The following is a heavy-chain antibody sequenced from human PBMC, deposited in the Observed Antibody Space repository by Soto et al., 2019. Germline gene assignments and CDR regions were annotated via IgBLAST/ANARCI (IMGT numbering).Heavy chain of an antibody. D-gene: IGHD3-9*01. CDR3: AKAIGLRYFDWAPFDY. Sequence: GSLRLSCAASGFPFSSYAMSWVRQAPGKGLEWVSAISGSGGSTYYADSVKGRFTISRDNSKSTLYLQMNSLRAEDTAVYYCAKAIGLRYFDWAPFDYWGQGTLVTVSS. V-gene: IGHV3-23*01. J-gene: IGHJ4*02. CDR2: ISGSGGST. CDR1: GFPFSSYA.